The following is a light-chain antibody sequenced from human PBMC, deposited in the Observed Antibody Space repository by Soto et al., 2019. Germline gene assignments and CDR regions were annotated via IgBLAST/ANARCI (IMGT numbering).Light chain of an antibody. J-gene: IGLJ1*01. Sequence: SVLTQPPSTSGTPGQRVTISCSGSRSNIGSNTVTWYQQLPGTAPKLMIYGVTNRPSGVSNRFSGSKTGNTASLTISGLQAEDEADSYCFSHRSGDSHVFGTGTKVTVL. CDR3: FSHRSGDSHV. V-gene: IGLV1-44*01. CDR2: GVT. CDR1: RSNIGSNT.